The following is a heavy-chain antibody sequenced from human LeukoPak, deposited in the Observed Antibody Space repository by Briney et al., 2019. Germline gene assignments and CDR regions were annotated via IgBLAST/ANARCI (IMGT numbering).Heavy chain of an antibody. CDR3: AKDSGTYSSGWYYYGMDV. CDR2: ISYDGSNK. CDR1: GFTSSSYG. D-gene: IGHD6-19*01. J-gene: IGHJ6*02. V-gene: IGHV3-30*18. Sequence: GGSLRLSCAASGFTSSSYGMHWVRQAPGKGLEWVAVISYDGSNKYYADSVKGRFTISRDNSKNTLYLQMNSLRAEDTAVYYCAKDSGTYSSGWYYYGMDVWGQGTTVTVSS.